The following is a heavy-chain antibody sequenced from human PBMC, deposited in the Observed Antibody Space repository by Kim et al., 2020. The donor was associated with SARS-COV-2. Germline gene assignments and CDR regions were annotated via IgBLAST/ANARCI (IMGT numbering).Heavy chain of an antibody. CDR3: ARERINHVGLDV. J-gene: IGHJ6*02. CDR1: GFTFSSYS. CDR2: ISSSSSYI. D-gene: IGHD2-15*01. V-gene: IGHV3-21*01. Sequence: GGSLRLSCAASGFTFSSYSMNWVRQAPGKGLEWVSSISSSSSYIYYADSVKGRITISRDNAKNSLYLQMNSLRAEDTAVYYCARERINHVGLDVWGRGTTVTVSS.